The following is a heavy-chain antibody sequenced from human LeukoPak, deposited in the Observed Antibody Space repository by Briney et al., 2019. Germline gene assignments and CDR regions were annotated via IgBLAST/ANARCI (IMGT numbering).Heavy chain of an antibody. Sequence: PGGSLRLSCAASGFTFSSYAMSWVRQAPGKGLEWVSVISGSGDNTYYAVSVRGRFTISRDNSKNTLCLQMNSLRAEDSAVYYCVKDIQLSTWGLGTMVTVSS. CDR3: VKDIQLST. CDR2: ISGSGDNT. V-gene: IGHV3-23*01. CDR1: GFTFSSYA. J-gene: IGHJ3*01. D-gene: IGHD5-24*01.